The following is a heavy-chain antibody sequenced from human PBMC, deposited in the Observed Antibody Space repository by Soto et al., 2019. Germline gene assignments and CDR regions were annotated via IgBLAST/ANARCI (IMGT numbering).Heavy chain of an antibody. CDR1: RLTFSTYA. Sequence: EVHLLESGGDLVQPGGSLRLSCTASRLTFSTYAMSWVRQAPGKGLEWVSAIGGSGTGGRTYYADSVKGRFTISRDNSKNTVYLQMNSLRAYDTAVYYCAKSPGGLDGYNSDYYGMDVWGQGTTVTVSS. V-gene: IGHV3-23*01. CDR2: IGGSGTGGRT. D-gene: IGHD5-12*01. CDR3: AKSPGGLDGYNSDYYGMDV. J-gene: IGHJ6*02.